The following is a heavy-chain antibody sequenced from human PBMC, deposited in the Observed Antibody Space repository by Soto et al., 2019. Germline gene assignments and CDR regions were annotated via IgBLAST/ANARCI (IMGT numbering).Heavy chain of an antibody. J-gene: IGHJ6*02. CDR2: IYTSGST. V-gene: IGHV4-4*07. Sequence: SETLSLTCTVSGGSISSYYWSWIRQLAGKGLEWIGRIYTSGSTNYNPSLKSRVTMSVDTSKNQFSLKLSSVTAADTAVYYCARYGCSSTSCPTTHMDVWGQGTTVTVSS. D-gene: IGHD2-2*01. CDR1: GGSISSYY. CDR3: ARYGCSSTSCPTTHMDV.